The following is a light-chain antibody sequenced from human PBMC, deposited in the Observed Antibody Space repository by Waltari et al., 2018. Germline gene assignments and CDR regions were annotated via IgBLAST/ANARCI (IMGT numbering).Light chain of an antibody. CDR2: YKSDSDK. CDR1: SGINVGTYR. Sequence: QAVVTQPSSLSASPGASASLTCTFRSGINVGTYRIHWYQQKPGSPPQYLLTYKSDSDKQRGSGVPSRFSGSKDASANAGILLISGLQSVDEADYYCLIWHNSAWMFGGGTKLTVL. CDR3: LIWHNSAWM. V-gene: IGLV5-45*02. J-gene: IGLJ3*02.